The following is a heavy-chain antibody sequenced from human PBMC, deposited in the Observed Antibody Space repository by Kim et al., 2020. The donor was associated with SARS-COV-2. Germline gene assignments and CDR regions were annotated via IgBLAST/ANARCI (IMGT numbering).Heavy chain of an antibody. Sequence: WGSLRLSCKTSGFTFSNHAMNWVRKAPGKGLEWVSSISVNGGSTYYAESVKGRFTISRDNLKTTLYLQMDSLRAEDSAMYYCAKDRSYITMVRGVNGDFDYWGQGSLVTVSS. CDR2: ISVNGGST. CDR3: AKDRSYITMVRGVNGDFDY. D-gene: IGHD3-10*01. V-gene: IGHV3-23*01. J-gene: IGHJ4*02. CDR1: GFTFSNHA.